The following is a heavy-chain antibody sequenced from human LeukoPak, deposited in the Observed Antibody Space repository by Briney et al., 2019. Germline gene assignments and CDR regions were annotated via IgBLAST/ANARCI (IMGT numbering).Heavy chain of an antibody. Sequence: GGSLRLSCAASGFSFSNYWMSWVRQAPGKGLEWVANIKQDGSEKYYVDSVKGRFTISRDNAKSSLFLQMNSLWADDTAVYYCAGGGDDSTYGPVGYWGQGTLVTVSS. CDR1: GFSFSNYW. CDR3: AGGGDDSTYGPVGY. D-gene: IGHD3-22*01. V-gene: IGHV3-7*01. J-gene: IGHJ4*02. CDR2: IKQDGSEK.